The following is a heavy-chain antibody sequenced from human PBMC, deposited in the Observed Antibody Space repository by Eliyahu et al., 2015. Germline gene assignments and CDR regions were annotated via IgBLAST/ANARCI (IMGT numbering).Heavy chain of an antibody. D-gene: IGHD6-6*01. V-gene: IGHV3-30*03. CDR2: ISYDGSNK. CDR3: ATPPEEYSSSSVWWGFDY. CDR1: GFTXXXYX. J-gene: IGHJ4*02. Sequence: QVQLVESGGGVVQPGRSLRLACAASGFTXXXYXRHWVRQAPGKGLEWVAVISYDGSNKYYADSVKGRFTISRDNSKNTLYLQMNSLRAEDTAVYYCATPPEEYSSSSVWWGFDYWGQGTLVTVSS.